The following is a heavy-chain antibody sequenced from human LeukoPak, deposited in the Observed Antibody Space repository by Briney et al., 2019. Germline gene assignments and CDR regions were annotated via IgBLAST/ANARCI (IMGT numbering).Heavy chain of an antibody. D-gene: IGHD6-13*01. CDR2: INPNSGGT. Sequence: ASVKVSCKASGYAFTGYYMHWVRQTPGQGLEWMGWINPNSGGTNYAQKFQGRVTMTRDTSISTAYMELSRLRSDDTAVYYCARVRIAAALDYWGQGTLVTVSS. V-gene: IGHV1-2*02. J-gene: IGHJ4*02. CDR3: ARVRIAAALDY. CDR1: GYAFTGYY.